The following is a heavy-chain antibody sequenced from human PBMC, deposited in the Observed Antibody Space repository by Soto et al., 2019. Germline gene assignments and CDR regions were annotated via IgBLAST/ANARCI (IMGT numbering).Heavy chain of an antibody. CDR1: GGSFSGYY. Sequence: QVQLQQWGAGLLKPSETLSLTCAVYGGSFSGYYWSWIRQPQGKGLEWIGEINHSGSTNYNPSLKSRVTKAVDTSKNQFSLKLSSVTAADTAVYYCARGQGGYSYPNWFDPWGQGTLVTVSS. CDR2: INHSGST. V-gene: IGHV4-34*01. D-gene: IGHD5-18*01. J-gene: IGHJ5*02. CDR3: ARGQGGYSYPNWFDP.